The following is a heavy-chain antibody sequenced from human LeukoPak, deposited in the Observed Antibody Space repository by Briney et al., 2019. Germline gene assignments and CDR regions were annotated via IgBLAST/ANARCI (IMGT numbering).Heavy chain of an antibody. CDR1: GGSISSGGYY. D-gene: IGHD3-3*01. V-gene: IGHV4-31*03. CDR2: IYYSGST. Sequence: PSETLSLTCTVSGGSISSGGYYWSWIRQHPGKGLEWIGYIYYSGSTYYNPSLKSRVTISVDTSKNQFSLKLSSVTAADTAVYYCARGGDDFSIVMENWFDPWGQGTLVTVSS. CDR3: ARGGDDFSIVMENWFDP. J-gene: IGHJ5*02.